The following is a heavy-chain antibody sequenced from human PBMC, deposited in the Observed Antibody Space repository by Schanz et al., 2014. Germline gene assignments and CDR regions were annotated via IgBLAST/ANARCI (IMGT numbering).Heavy chain of an antibody. J-gene: IGHJ4*02. V-gene: IGHV3-7*01. D-gene: IGHD1-26*01. CDR1: GFTFSAYW. CDR3: AREVGGSFGQHY. Sequence: EVQLVESGGGLVQPGGSLRLSCAASGFTFSAYWMTWVRQAPGKGLDWVGIIKPDGSEKFYVDSVKGRFTISRDNAKNLMYLHLNSLRGEDTAVYYCAREVGGSFGQHYWGQGALVTVSS. CDR2: IKPDGSEK.